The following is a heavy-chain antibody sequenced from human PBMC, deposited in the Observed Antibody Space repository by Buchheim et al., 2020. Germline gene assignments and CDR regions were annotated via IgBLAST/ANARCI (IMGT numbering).Heavy chain of an antibody. CDR1: GFTFSSYG. J-gene: IGHJ4*02. V-gene: IGHV3-30*18. CDR3: AKDGFWSGHRGYYFDY. D-gene: IGHD3-3*01. Sequence: QVQLVESGGGVVQPGRSLRLSCAASGFTFSSYGMHWVRQAPGKGLEWVAVTSYDGSNKYYADSVKGRFTISRDNSKNTLYLQMNSLRAEDTAVYYCAKDGFWSGHRGYYFDYWGQGTL. CDR2: TSYDGSNK.